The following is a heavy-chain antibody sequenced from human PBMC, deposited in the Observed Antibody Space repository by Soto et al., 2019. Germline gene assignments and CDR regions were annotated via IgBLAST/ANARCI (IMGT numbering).Heavy chain of an antibody. V-gene: IGHV1-46*01. D-gene: IGHD6-6*01. CDR2: INPSGGST. J-gene: IGHJ4*02. CDR1: GYTFTSYY. Sequence: GASAKVSCKASGYTFTSYYMHWVRQAPGQGLEWMGIINPSGGSTSYAQKFQGRVTMTRDTSTSTVYMELSSLRSEDTAVYYCARDLSIAARPSPLSYWGQGTLVTVSS. CDR3: ARDLSIAARPSPLSY.